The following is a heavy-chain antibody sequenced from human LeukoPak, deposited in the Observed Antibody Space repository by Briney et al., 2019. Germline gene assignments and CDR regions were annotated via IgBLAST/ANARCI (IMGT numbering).Heavy chain of an antibody. CDR3: ASLTETLELGYFDY. D-gene: IGHD1-26*01. CDR1: GGTFSSYA. J-gene: IGHJ4*02. V-gene: IGHV1-69*05. Sequence: ASVKVSCKASGGTFSSYAISWVRQAPGQGLEWMGGIIPIFGTANYAQKFQGRVTITTDESTSTAYMELSSLRSEDTAVYYCASLTETLELGYFDYWGQGTLVTVSS. CDR2: IIPIFGTA.